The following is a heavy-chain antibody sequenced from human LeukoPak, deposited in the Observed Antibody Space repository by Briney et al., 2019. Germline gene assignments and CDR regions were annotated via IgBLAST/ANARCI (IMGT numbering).Heavy chain of an antibody. Sequence: SETLSLTCTVSGGSISSGGYYWSWIRQHPGKGLEWIGYIYYSGSTYYNPSLKSRVTISVDTSKNQFSLKLSSVTAADTAVYHCASGVSPSYYFDYWGQGTLVTVSS. CDR3: ASGVSPSYYFDY. CDR1: GGSISSGGYY. V-gene: IGHV4-31*03. CDR2: IYYSGST. J-gene: IGHJ4*02. D-gene: IGHD1-14*01.